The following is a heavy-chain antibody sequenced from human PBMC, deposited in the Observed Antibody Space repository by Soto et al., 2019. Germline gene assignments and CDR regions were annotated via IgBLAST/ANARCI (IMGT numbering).Heavy chain of an antibody. CDR1: GFTFSDYA. Sequence: EVQLVESGGGLAQPGGSLRLSCAASGFTFSDYAMNWVRQVPGKGLEWISQIASSGTPIYYADSVRGRFTISRDNAENSLHLQMNSLRDEDTAVYLCTREGIWGQGTLVTVSS. V-gene: IGHV3-48*02. CDR3: TREGI. J-gene: IGHJ4*02. CDR2: IASSGTPI.